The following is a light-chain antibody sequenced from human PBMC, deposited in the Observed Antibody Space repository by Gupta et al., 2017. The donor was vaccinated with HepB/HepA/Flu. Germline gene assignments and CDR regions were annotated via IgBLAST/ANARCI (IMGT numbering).Light chain of an antibody. Sequence: QSALTQPASVSGSPGQSITISCTGTSSDVGGYNFVSWYQQHPDKAPKLMIYDVSNRPSGVSNRFSGSKSGDTASLTISGLQAEDEGSYYCSSFTSRNTLIFGGGTKLTVL. V-gene: IGLV2-14*03. CDR3: SSFTSRNTLI. CDR2: DVS. CDR1: SSDVGGYNF. J-gene: IGLJ2*01.